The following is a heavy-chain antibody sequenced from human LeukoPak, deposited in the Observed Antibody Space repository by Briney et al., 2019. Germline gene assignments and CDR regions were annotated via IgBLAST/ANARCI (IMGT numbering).Heavy chain of an antibody. Sequence: GGSLRLSCAASGFTFSSYSMNWVRQAPGKGLEWVSSISSSSSYIYHADSVKGRFTISRDNAKNSLYLQMNSLRAEDTAVYYCAGSPLSGVAPGFDYWGQGTLVTVSS. CDR2: ISSSSSYI. D-gene: IGHD2-15*01. J-gene: IGHJ4*02. CDR1: GFTFSSYS. V-gene: IGHV3-21*01. CDR3: AGSPLSGVAPGFDY.